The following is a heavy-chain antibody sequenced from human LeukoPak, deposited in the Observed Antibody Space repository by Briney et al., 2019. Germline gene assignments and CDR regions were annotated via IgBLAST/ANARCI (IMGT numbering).Heavy chain of an antibody. V-gene: IGHV3-53*01. D-gene: IGHD3-22*01. J-gene: IGHJ4*02. CDR3: AREDYDSSGYRSD. CDR2: IYSGGST. Sequence: GGSLRLSCAASGFTVSSNYMSWVRQAPGKGLEWVSVIYSGGSTYYTDSVKGRFTISRDNSKNTLYLQMNSLRAEDTALYYCAREDYDSSGYRSDWGQGTLVTVSS. CDR1: GFTVSSNY.